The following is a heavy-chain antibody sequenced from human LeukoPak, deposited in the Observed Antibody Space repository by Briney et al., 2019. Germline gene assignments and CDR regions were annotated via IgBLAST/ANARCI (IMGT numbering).Heavy chain of an antibody. J-gene: IGHJ4*02. CDR1: GFTFSNSS. CDR2: ISSGSIYI. Sequence: GGSLRLSCAASGFTFSNSSMNWVRQAPGKGLEWVSSISSGSIYIYYADSVTGRFTISRDNAKNSLYLQMNSLRAEDTAVYYCAHGSGSYYSWGQGTLVTVSS. V-gene: IGHV3-21*06. CDR3: AHGSGSYYS. D-gene: IGHD3-10*01.